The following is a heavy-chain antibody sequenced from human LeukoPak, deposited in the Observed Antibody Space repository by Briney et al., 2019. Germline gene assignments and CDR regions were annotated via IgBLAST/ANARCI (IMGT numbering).Heavy chain of an antibody. Sequence: ASETLSLTCAVSGGSISSSNWWSWVRQPPGKGLEWIGYICYSGTTYYNPSLKSRVTISVDMSENQFSLKLSSVTAADTAVYYCANYGAGTYRFDPWGQGTLVTVSS. CDR3: ANYGAGTYRFDP. CDR2: ICYSGTT. J-gene: IGHJ5*02. V-gene: IGHV4-4*02. CDR1: GGSISSSNW. D-gene: IGHD3-10*01.